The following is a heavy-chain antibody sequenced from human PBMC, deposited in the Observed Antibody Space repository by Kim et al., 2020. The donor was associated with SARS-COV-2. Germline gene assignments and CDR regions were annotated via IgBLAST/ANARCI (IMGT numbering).Heavy chain of an antibody. V-gene: IGHV3-9*01. J-gene: IGHJ4*02. Sequence: DSVKGRFTISRDNAKNSLYLQMNSLRAEDTALYYCAKVPAASAGLYYFDYWGQGTLVTVSS. D-gene: IGHD6-19*01. CDR3: AKVPAASAGLYYFDY.